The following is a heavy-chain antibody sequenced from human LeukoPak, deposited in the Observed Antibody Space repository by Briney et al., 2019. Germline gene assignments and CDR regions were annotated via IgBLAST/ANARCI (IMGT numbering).Heavy chain of an antibody. CDR3: ARGRIVGATDAFDI. CDR2: ILSDGSKE. CDR1: GFTFSSYG. J-gene: IGHJ3*02. V-gene: IGHV3-33*01. D-gene: IGHD1-26*01. Sequence: GGSLRLSCAASGFTFSSYGMHWVRQAPGKGLEWVAVILSDGSKEFYTDSVKGRFTISRDNSKNTLYLQMNSLRAEDTAVYYCARGRIVGATDAFDIWGQGTMVTVSS.